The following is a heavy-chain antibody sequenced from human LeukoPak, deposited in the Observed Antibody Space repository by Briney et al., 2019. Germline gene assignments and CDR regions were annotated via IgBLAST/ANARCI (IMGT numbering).Heavy chain of an antibody. Sequence: SETLSLTCTVSGGSISSHYWSRIRQPPGKGLEWIGSIYYSGSTYYNPSLKSRVTISVDASKNQFSLKLSSVTAADTAVYYCARGRGAAAGTGFHNCCDPWGQGTLVTVSA. CDR3: ARGRGAAAGTGFHNCCDP. CDR1: GGSISSHY. D-gene: IGHD6-13*01. CDR2: IYYSGST. V-gene: IGHV4-39*01. J-gene: IGHJ5*02.